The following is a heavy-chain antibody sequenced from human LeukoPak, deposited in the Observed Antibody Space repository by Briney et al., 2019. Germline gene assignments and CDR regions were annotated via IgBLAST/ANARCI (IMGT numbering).Heavy chain of an antibody. CDR3: ARDSGDYYGSGSKFDN. D-gene: IGHD3-10*01. CDR1: GYTFTNYY. V-gene: IGHV1-2*02. Sequence: ASVKVSCKASGYTFTNYYIHWVRQAPGQGLEWMGWINPNSGGTNYAEKFQGRVTMTRDTSITTAYMELSRLRSDDTGVYYCARDSGDYYGSGSKFDNWGQGTLVTVSS. J-gene: IGHJ4*02. CDR2: INPNSGGT.